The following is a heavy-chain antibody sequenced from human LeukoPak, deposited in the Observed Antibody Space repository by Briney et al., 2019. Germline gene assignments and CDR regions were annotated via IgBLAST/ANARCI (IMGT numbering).Heavy chain of an antibody. V-gene: IGHV3-23*01. CDR1: GFTFSRYA. J-gene: IGHJ4*02. CDR2: ISGSGGST. Sequence: GGSLRLSCAASGFTFSRYAMSWVRQAPGKGLEWVSAISGSGGSTYYADSVKGRFTISRDSSKNTLYLQMNSLRAEDTAVYYCAKDEDYCSSTSCYLSLFDYWGQGTLVTVSS. D-gene: IGHD2-2*01. CDR3: AKDEDYCSSTSCYLSLFDY.